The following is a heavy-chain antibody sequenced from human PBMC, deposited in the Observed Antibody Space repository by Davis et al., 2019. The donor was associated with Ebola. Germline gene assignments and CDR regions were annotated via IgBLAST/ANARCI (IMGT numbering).Heavy chain of an antibody. J-gene: IGHJ4*02. CDR3: ARGGGSYSVDY. CDR2: INPNSGGT. V-gene: IGHV1-2*06. Sequence: ASVKVSCKTSGYTFTAYYLHWVRQAPGQGPEWMGRINPNSGGTNYAQKFQGRVTMTRDTSISTANMGLSRLRPDDTAVYYCARGGGSYSVDYWGQGTLITVSS. CDR1: GYTFTAYY. D-gene: IGHD1-26*01.